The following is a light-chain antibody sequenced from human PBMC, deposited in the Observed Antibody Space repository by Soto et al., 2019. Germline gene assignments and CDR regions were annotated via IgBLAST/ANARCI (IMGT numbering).Light chain of an antibody. V-gene: IGKV1-27*01. Sequence: DIQMTQSPSSLSASVGDRVTITCRASQGIGNYLAWYQQKPGKVPKVLIYAASTLQSGVPSRFSGSGSGTYFTLTISSLQPEDVATYYCQKYNSAPWTFGRGTKVEIK. CDR1: QGIGNY. J-gene: IGKJ1*01. CDR3: QKYNSAPWT. CDR2: AAS.